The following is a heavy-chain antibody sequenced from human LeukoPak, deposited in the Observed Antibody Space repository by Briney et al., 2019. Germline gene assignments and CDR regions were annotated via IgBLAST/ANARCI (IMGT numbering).Heavy chain of an antibody. V-gene: IGHV3-74*01. CDR3: ARDGPPRYGSGSYYGY. CDR2: IKTDGSTT. D-gene: IGHD3-10*01. Sequence: GGSLRLSCAGSGFVFSTYWMHWVRQAPGKGLAWVSRIKTDGSTTYYADSVKGRFTISRDNAKNSLYLQMNSLRAEDTAVYYCARDGPPRYGSGSYYGYWGQGTLVTVSS. J-gene: IGHJ4*02. CDR1: GFVFSTYW.